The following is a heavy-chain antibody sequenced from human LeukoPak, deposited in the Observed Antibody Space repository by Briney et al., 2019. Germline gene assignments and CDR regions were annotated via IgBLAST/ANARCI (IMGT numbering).Heavy chain of an antibody. CDR1: GFTFSSYG. Sequence: GGSLRLSCAASGFTFSSYGMHWVRQAPGKGLEWVAVIWYDGSNKYYADSVKGRFTISRDNSKNTLYLQMNSLRAEDTDVYYCAKSGRKYSSGWYDDYWGQGTLVTVST. D-gene: IGHD6-19*01. V-gene: IGHV3-33*06. CDR2: IWYDGSNK. CDR3: AKSGRKYSSGWYDDY. J-gene: IGHJ4*02.